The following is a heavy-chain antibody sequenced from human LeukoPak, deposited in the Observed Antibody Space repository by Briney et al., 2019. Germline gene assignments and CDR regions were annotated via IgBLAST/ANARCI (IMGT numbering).Heavy chain of an antibody. CDR1: GGTFSSYA. J-gene: IGHJ3*02. Sequence: ASVKVSCKASGGTFSSYAISWVRQAPGQGLEWMGGIIPIFGTANYAQKFQGRVTITTDESTSTAYMELSSLRSEDTAVYYCAADLDCSGAFDIWGQGTMVTVSS. D-gene: IGHD2-15*01. V-gene: IGHV1-69*05. CDR2: IIPIFGTA. CDR3: AADLDCSGAFDI.